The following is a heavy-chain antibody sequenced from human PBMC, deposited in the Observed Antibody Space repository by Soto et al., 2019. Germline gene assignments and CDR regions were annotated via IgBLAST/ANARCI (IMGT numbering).Heavy chain of an antibody. CDR3: ARRWGTYFDF. CDR2: IYYSGSI. Sequence: SETLSLTCTVSGGSISSSSYYWGWIRQPPGKGLEWIGSIYYSGSIYNNPSLKSRVTISVDTSKNQFSLRLSSVTAADTAVYYCARRWGTYFDFWGQGTLVTVSS. CDR1: GGSISSSSYY. J-gene: IGHJ4*02. D-gene: IGHD7-27*01. V-gene: IGHV4-39*01.